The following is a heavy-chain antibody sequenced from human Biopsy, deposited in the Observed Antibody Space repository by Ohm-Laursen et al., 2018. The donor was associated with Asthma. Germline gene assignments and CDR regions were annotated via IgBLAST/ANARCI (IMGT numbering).Heavy chain of an antibody. Sequence: ASVKVSCKPSGDSFNNFAINWVRQAPGQGLEWMGWINTNTGNPTYAQGFTGRFVFSLDTSVNTAHLQISSLKAEDTAVYYCARMISYYHEMRAPFFDYWGQGTLVTVSS. J-gene: IGHJ4*02. CDR2: INTNTGNP. CDR1: GDSFNNFA. V-gene: IGHV7-4-1*02. D-gene: IGHD3-22*01. CDR3: ARMISYYHEMRAPFFDY.